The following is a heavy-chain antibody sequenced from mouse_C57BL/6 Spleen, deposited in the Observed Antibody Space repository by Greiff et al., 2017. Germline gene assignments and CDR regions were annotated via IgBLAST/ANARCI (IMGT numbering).Heavy chain of an antibody. CDR3: ARGYDAAWFAY. CDR2: INPSTGGT. CDR1: GYSFTGYY. V-gene: IGHV1-42*01. J-gene: IGHJ3*01. D-gene: IGHD2-2*01. Sequence: EVQLQQSGPELVKPGASVKISCKASGYSFTGYYMNWEKQSPEKSLEWIGEINPSTGGTTYNQKFKAKATLTVDKSSSTAYMQLKSLTSEDSAVYYCARGYDAAWFAYWGQGTLVTVSA.